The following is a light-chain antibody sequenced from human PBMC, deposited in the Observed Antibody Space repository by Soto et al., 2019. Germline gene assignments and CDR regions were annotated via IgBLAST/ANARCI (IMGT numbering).Light chain of an antibody. CDR1: QTISSW. CDR3: KHYNSYSEA. J-gene: IGKJ1*01. CDR2: KAS. V-gene: IGKV1-5*03. Sequence: DIQLTQSPSTLSGSVGDRVTITCWASQTISSWLAWYPQKPGKAHKLLIYKASTLKSGVQSRFSGSGSGTEFTLTIRSLQPDDFATYYCKHYNSYSEAFGQGTKVDI.